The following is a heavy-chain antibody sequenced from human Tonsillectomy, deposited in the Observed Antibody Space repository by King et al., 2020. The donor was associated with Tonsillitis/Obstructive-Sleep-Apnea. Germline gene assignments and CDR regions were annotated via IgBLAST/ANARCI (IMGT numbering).Heavy chain of an antibody. Sequence: TLKESDPTLVKPTQTLTLTCTFSGFSLSTGGVGVGWIRQPPGKALEWLALIYWDDDKGYSPSLKSRLTITKDTSKNQVVLTMTNMDPVDTATYYCARGSYDSDAFDIWGQGTMVTVSS. CDR1: GFSLSTGGVG. D-gene: IGHD3-10*01. CDR2: IYWDDDK. J-gene: IGHJ3*02. CDR3: ARGSYDSDAFDI. V-gene: IGHV2-5*02.